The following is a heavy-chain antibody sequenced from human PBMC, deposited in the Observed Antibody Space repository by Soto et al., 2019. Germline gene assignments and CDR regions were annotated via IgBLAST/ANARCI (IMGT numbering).Heavy chain of an antibody. CDR1: GFTFSSYA. J-gene: IGHJ6*02. CDR3: AKGGPDYDFWSGYYTGINYYYGMDV. D-gene: IGHD3-3*01. V-gene: IGHV3-23*01. CDR2: ISGSGGST. Sequence: GGSLRLSCAASGFTFSSYAMSWVRQAPGKGLEWVSAISGSGGSTYYADSVKGRFTISRDNSKNTLYLQMNSLRAEDTAVYYCAKGGPDYDFWSGYYTGINYYYGMDVWGQGTTVTVSS.